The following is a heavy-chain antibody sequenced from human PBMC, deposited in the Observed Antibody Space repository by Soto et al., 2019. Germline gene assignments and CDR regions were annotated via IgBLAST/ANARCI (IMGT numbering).Heavy chain of an antibody. CDR1: GFTFSSYA. Sequence: EVQLLESGGGLVQPGGSLRLSCAASGFTFSSYAMTWVRQAPGKGLQWVSGISGPGGTTYYADSVKGRSTISRDNSKSTVYLQVNNMRAEDTAIYYCAKSIAFGGVIAYTLDYWGQGALVTVSS. CDR2: ISGPGGTT. D-gene: IGHD3-16*01. J-gene: IGHJ4*02. V-gene: IGHV3-23*01. CDR3: AKSIAFGGVIAYTLDY.